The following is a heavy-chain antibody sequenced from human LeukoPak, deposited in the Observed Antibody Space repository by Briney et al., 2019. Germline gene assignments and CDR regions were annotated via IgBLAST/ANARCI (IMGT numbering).Heavy chain of an antibody. V-gene: IGHV4-39*07. D-gene: IGHD1-26*01. Sequence: KASETLSLTCTVSGGSISSSSYFWAWIRQPPGKGLEWIGNIYYSGSTHYNPSLKSRVTISVDTSKNQFSLKLSSVTAADTAVYYCARDGGSYGFRRTYYFDYWGQGTLVTVSS. CDR1: GGSISSSSYF. CDR3: ARDGGSYGFRRTYYFDY. J-gene: IGHJ4*02. CDR2: IYYSGST.